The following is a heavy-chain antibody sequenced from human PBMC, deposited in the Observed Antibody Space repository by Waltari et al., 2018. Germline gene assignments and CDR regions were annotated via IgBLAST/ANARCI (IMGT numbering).Heavy chain of an antibody. V-gene: IGHV4-34*01. CDR2: INHSGST. D-gene: IGHD6-19*01. CDR3: ARGQGFFSSGWTRHFDY. Sequence: QVQLQQWGAGLLKPSETLSLTCAVYGGSFSVSYWSWIRQPPGKGLEWIGEINHSGSTNYNPSLKSRVTISVDTSKNQFSLKLSSVTAADTAMYYCARGQGFFSSGWTRHFDYWGQGTLVTVSS. CDR1: GGSFSVSY. J-gene: IGHJ4*02.